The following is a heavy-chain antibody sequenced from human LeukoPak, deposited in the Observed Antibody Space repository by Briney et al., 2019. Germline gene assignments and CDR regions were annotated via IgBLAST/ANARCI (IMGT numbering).Heavy chain of an antibody. J-gene: IGHJ4*02. CDR3: AKGSLIAASGTLFDF. Sequence: GGSLRLSCAASGFTFSSYEMNWVRQAPGKGLEWVSYISSSGSTIYYADSVKGRFTISRDNAKNSLYLQMDSLKTEDTALYYCAKGSLIAASGTLFDFWGQGTRVTVSS. D-gene: IGHD6-13*01. V-gene: IGHV3-48*03. CDR1: GFTFSSYE. CDR2: ISSSGSTI.